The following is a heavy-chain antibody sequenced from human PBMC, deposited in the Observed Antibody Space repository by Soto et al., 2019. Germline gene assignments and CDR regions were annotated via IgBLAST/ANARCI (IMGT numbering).Heavy chain of an antibody. Sequence: ALGTLSPTRAVYGGAFSGFYWGWVRPPPGKGLEWVGEINHSGSTNYHPSLKSRVTISVDTSKTQFSLKLSSVTAADTAVYYCARNDRDIVVVPAAISFDYWGQGTLVTVSS. J-gene: IGHJ4*02. D-gene: IGHD2-2*01. V-gene: IGHV4-34*01. CDR1: GGAFSGFY. CDR2: INHSGST. CDR3: ARNDRDIVVVPAAISFDY.